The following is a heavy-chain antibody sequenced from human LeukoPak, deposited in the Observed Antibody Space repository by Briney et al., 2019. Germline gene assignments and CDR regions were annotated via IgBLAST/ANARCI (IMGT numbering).Heavy chain of an antibody. V-gene: IGHV1-18*01. J-gene: IGHJ4*02. Sequence: ASVKVSCKASGYTFTTYGFSWVRQAPGQGLEWMGWISAYNGNTNYAQRLQGRVTITRDTSASTAYMELSSLRSEDTAVYYCARDSKYRSIDYWGQGTLVTVSS. CDR2: ISAYNGNT. CDR3: ARDSKYRSIDY. CDR1: GYTFTTYG. D-gene: IGHD1-14*01.